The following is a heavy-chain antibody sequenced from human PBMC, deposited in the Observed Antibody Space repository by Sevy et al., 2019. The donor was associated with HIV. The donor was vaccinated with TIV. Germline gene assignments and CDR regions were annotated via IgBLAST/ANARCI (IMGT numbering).Heavy chain of an antibody. V-gene: IGHV3-30*04. CDR1: GFNISPYA. D-gene: IGHD3-22*01. CDR3: AKDSYFDTTLFDY. Sequence: GGSLRLSCSASGFNISPYALHWVRQTPGKGLQWLAVISKDGTNKDYADFVKGRFSLSRDNSKNTLYLQMNSLRAEDTAVYYCAKDSYFDTTLFDYWGQGTLVTVSS. CDR2: ISKDGTNK. J-gene: IGHJ4*02.